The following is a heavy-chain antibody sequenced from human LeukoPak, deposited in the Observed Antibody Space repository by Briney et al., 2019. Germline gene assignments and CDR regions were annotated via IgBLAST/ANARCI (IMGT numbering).Heavy chain of an antibody. CDR3: ARILRYFDWYQNDADAFDI. CDR2: IYYSGST. CDR1: GGSISSSSYY. D-gene: IGHD3-9*01. J-gene: IGHJ3*02. V-gene: IGHV4-39*01. Sequence: SETLSLTCTVSGGSISSSSYYWGWIRQPPGKGLEWIGSIYYSGSTYYNPSLKSRVTISVDTSKNQFSLKLSSVTAADTAVYYCARILRYFDWYQNDADAFDIWGQGTMVTVSS.